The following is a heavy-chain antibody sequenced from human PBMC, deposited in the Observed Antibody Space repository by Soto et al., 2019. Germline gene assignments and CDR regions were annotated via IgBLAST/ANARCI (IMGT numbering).Heavy chain of an antibody. V-gene: IGHV3-23*01. CDR1: GFTFSYA. J-gene: IGHJ4*02. Sequence: PGGSLRLSCAASGFTFSYAMSWVRQAPGKGLEWVSVISGSGVRTYYADSVKGRFTISRDNSKNTLYLQMNSLRAEDTAVYYCAREGVNDDSGSYFYFDYWGQGTLVTVSS. D-gene: IGHD3-10*01. CDR2: ISGSGVRT. CDR3: AREGVNDDSGSYFYFDY.